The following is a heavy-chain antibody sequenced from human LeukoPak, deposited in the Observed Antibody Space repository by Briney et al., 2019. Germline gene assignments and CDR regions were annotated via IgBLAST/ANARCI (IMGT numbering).Heavy chain of an antibody. CDR2: MNPNSGNT. CDR3: ARGRLKQLWLNDWFDP. V-gene: IGHV1-8*01. D-gene: IGHD5-18*01. Sequence: ASVKVSCKASGYTFTSYDINWVRQPPGQGLEWMGWMNPNSGNTGYAQKFQGRVTMTRNTSISTAYMELSSLRSEDTAVYYCARGRLKQLWLNDWFDPWGQGTLVTVSS. CDR1: GYTFTSYD. J-gene: IGHJ5*02.